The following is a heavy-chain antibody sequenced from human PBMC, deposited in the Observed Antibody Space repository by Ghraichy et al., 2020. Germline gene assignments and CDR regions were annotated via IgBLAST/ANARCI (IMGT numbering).Heavy chain of an antibody. CDR3: ARATYYDFWSGYYYEAKEGWFDP. CDR2: IYYSGST. Sequence: GSLRLSCTVSGGSISSYYWSWIRQPPGKGLEWIGYIYYSGSTNYNPSLKSRVTISVDTSKNQFSLKLSSVTAADTAVYYCARATYYDFWSGYYYEAKEGWFDPWGQGTLVTVSS. CDR1: GGSISSYY. J-gene: IGHJ5*02. D-gene: IGHD3-3*01. V-gene: IGHV4-59*01.